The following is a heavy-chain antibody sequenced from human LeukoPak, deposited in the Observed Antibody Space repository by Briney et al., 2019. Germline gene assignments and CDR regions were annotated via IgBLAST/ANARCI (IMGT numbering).Heavy chain of an antibody. Sequence: PGGSLRLSCAASGFTFSSYDMHWVRQATGKGLEWVSAIGTAGDTYYPGSVKGRFTISRENAKNSLYLQMNSLRAGDTAVYYCARDRYNGIQLWSSGMDVWGQGTTVTVSS. J-gene: IGHJ6*02. D-gene: IGHD5-18*01. CDR1: GFTFSSYD. CDR2: IGTAGDT. V-gene: IGHV3-13*01. CDR3: ARDRYNGIQLWSSGMDV.